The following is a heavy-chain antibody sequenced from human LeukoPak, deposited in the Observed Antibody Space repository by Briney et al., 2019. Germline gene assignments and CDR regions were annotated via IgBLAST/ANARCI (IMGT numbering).Heavy chain of an antibody. Sequence: GGSLRLSCAASGFTVSSNYMSWVRQAPGKGLEWVSVIYSGGSTAYADSVKGRFTISRDNAKNTLYLQMNSLRAEDTAVYYCAMRLTGTTFDYWGQGTLVTVSS. CDR2: IYSGGST. J-gene: IGHJ4*02. V-gene: IGHV3-53*01. D-gene: IGHD1-20*01. CDR3: AMRLTGTTFDY. CDR1: GFTVSSNY.